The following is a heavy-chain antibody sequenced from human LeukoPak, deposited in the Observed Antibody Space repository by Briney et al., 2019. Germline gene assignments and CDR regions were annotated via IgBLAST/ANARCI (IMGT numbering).Heavy chain of an antibody. CDR1: GFRFSNYW. J-gene: IGHJ4*02. Sequence: GGSLRLSCVASGFRFSNYWMSWVRQAPGKGLEWVSAVSGSVGSTYYADSVKGRFTISRDNSKNTLYLQMNSLRAEDTAVYYCAKEGNWNVFYWGQGTLVTVSS. CDR3: AKEGNWNVFY. D-gene: IGHD1-1*01. V-gene: IGHV3-23*01. CDR2: VSGSVGST.